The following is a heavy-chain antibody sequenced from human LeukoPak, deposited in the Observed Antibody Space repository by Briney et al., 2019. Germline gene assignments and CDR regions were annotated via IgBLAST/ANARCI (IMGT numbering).Heavy chain of an antibody. Sequence: GGSLRLSCAASGFTFSSYAMHWVRQAPGKGLEWVAVISYDGSNKYYADSVKGRFTISRDNSKNTLYLQMNSLRAEDTAVYYCAKSRGDGFYDSSGYYLSYFDYWGQGTLVTVSS. V-gene: IGHV3-30*04. J-gene: IGHJ4*02. CDR2: ISYDGSNK. D-gene: IGHD3-22*01. CDR3: AKSRGDGFYDSSGYYLSYFDY. CDR1: GFTFSSYA.